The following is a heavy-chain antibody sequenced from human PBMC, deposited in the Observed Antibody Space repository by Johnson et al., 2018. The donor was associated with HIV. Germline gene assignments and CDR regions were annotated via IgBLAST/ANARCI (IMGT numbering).Heavy chain of an antibody. V-gene: IGHV3-30*03. D-gene: IGHD1-26*01. CDR1: GFTFTNYG. CDR2: ISYDGNNK. Sequence: QVQLVESGGGVVQPGRSLRLSCAASGFTFTNYGMHWVQQAPGKGLEWVAIISYDGNNKYYADSVKGRFTISRDNSKNTLYLQMNSLRAEDTAIYYCARGVVGVLSKAFGIWGQGTMVTVSS. CDR3: ARGVVGVLSKAFGI. J-gene: IGHJ3*02.